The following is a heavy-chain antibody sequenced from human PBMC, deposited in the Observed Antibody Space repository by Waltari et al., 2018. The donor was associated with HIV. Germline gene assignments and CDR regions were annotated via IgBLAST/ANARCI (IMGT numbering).Heavy chain of an antibody. CDR2: INHSGST. D-gene: IGHD6-6*01. V-gene: IGHV4-34*01. CDR3: ARFRPYSSSSFSYYYYMDV. Sequence: QVQLQQWGAGLLKPSETLSLTCAVYGGSFSGYYWSWIRQPPGKGLEWIGEINHSGSTNYNPSLKSRVTISVDTSKNQFSLKLSSVTAADTAVYYCARFRPYSSSSFSYYYYMDVWGKGTTVTVSS. J-gene: IGHJ6*03. CDR1: GGSFSGYY.